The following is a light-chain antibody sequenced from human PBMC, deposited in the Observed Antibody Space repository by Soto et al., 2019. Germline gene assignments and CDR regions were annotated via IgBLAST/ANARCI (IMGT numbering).Light chain of an antibody. CDR2: AAS. V-gene: IGKV1-27*01. CDR3: QKYNSDPFT. CDR1: QDISNY. J-gene: IGKJ3*01. Sequence: DLQMTQSPSSLSASVGDRVTITCRASQDISNYLVWYQQKPGKVPELLIYAASTLHSGVPSRFSGSGYGTDFTLTISSLQPEDAATYYCQKYNSDPFTFGPGTKVDIK.